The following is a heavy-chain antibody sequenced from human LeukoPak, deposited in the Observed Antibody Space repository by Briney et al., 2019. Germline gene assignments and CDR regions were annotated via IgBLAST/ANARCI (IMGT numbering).Heavy chain of an antibody. CDR3: ARDQGQQLRDAFDI. Sequence: GGSLRLSCAASGFTFSSYSMNWVRQAPGKGLEWVSSISSSSSYIYYADSVKGRFTISRDNTKNSLYLQMNSLRAEDTAVYYCARDQGQQLRDAFDIWGQGTMVTVSS. CDR2: ISSSSSYI. J-gene: IGHJ3*02. CDR1: GFTFSSYS. D-gene: IGHD6-13*01. V-gene: IGHV3-21*01.